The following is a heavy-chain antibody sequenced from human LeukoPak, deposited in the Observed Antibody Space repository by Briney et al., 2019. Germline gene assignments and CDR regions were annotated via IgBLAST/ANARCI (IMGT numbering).Heavy chain of an antibody. CDR3: ARDWAKYGDPDAFDI. CDR1: GGSISSGGYS. CDR2: IYHSGST. J-gene: IGHJ3*02. V-gene: IGHV4-30-2*01. D-gene: IGHD4-17*01. Sequence: SQTLSLTCAVSGGSISSGGYSWSWIRQPPGKGLEWIGYIYHSGSTYYNPSLKSRVTISVDRSKNQFSLKLSSATAADTAVYYCARDWAKYGDPDAFDIWGQGTMVTVSS.